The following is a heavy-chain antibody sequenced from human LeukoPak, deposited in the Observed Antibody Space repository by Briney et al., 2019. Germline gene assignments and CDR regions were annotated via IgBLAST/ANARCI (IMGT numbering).Heavy chain of an antibody. J-gene: IGHJ4*02. Sequence: GGSLRLSCAASGFSFSSYWMSWIRQTPGKGLEYVANIESNGGDKYYVDSVKGRFTISRDNAKNSLYLQMNSLRAEDTAVYYCAKEEMDYGGIWGTRTNYFDYWGQGTLVTVSS. D-gene: IGHD4-23*01. CDR1: GFSFSSYW. CDR2: IESNGGDK. V-gene: IGHV3-7*03. CDR3: AKEEMDYGGIWGTRTNYFDY.